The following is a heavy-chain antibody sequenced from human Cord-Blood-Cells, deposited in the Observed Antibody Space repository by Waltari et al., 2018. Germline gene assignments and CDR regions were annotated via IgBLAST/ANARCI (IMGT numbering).Heavy chain of an antibody. CDR2: IIPILGIA. D-gene: IGHD3-10*01. V-gene: IGHV1-69*09. Sequence: QVHRVQSGAEVKKPGSPVKFSCKALGGPFSSYAISRGQQAPGQGLEWMGRIIPILGIANYAQKFQGRVTITADKSTSTAYMELSSLRSEDTAVYYCAREAREGMDFDYWGQGTLVTVSS. CDR3: AREAREGMDFDY. J-gene: IGHJ4*02. CDR1: GGPFSSYA.